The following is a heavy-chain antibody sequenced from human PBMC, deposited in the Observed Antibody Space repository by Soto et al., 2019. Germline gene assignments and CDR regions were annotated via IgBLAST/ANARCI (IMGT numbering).Heavy chain of an antibody. CDR1: GASITSFS. J-gene: IGHJ5*02. D-gene: IGHD6-13*01. Sequence: SETLSLTCSVSGASITSFSWSWIRQSPDKGLDWIGYVFYSGSTTYNPSLKSRVTLSIDKSKNQFSLKLTSVTAADTAIYFCARDMYSRQNWFDPWGQGTLVTVSS. CDR3: ARDMYSRQNWFDP. V-gene: IGHV4-59*13. CDR2: VFYSGST.